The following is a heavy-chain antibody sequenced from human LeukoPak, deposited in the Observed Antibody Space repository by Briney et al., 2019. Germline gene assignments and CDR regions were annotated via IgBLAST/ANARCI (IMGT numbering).Heavy chain of an antibody. CDR3: ARSRRSGASDY. V-gene: IGHV3-30*01. Sequence: PGGSLRLSCAASGFTFSSYAMHWVRQAPGKGLEWVAVISYDGSNKYYADSVKGRFTISRDNSKNTLYPQMNSLRVEDTAVYYCARSRRSGASDYWGQGTLVTVSS. J-gene: IGHJ4*02. D-gene: IGHD1-26*01. CDR2: ISYDGSNK. CDR1: GFTFSSYA.